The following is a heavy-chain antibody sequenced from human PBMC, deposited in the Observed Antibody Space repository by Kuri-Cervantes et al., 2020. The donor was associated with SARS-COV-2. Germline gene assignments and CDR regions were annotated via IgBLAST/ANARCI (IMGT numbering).Heavy chain of an antibody. V-gene: IGHV4-34*01. CDR3: ARADAFDI. CDR2: INHSGST. Sequence: SETLSLTCTVSGGSISSYYWSWIRQPPGKGLEWIGEINHSGSTNYNPSLKSRVTISVDTSKNQFSLKLSSVTAADTAVYYCARADAFDIWGQGTMVTVSS. CDR1: GGSISSYY. J-gene: IGHJ3*02.